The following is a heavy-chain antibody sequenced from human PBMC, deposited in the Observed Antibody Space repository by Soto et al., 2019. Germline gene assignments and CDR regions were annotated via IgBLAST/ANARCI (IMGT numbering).Heavy chain of an antibody. CDR2: IIPIFGTA. CDR1: GGTFSSYA. J-gene: IGHJ4*02. CDR3: ARDRSGYSYGYTFDY. Sequence: ASVKVSCKASGGTFSSYAISWVRQAPGQGLEWMGGIIPIFGTANYAQKFQGRVTITAXXXXSXXXMXLXXLRSEDTAVYYCARDRSGYSYGYTFDYWGQGTLVTVSS. D-gene: IGHD5-18*01. V-gene: IGHV1-69*13.